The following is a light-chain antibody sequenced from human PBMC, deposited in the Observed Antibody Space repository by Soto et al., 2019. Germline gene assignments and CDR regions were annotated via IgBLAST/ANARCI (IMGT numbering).Light chain of an antibody. CDR2: QTS. CDR1: QYINTR. J-gene: IGKJ1*01. V-gene: IGKV3-11*01. CDR3: HQRQSWPRT. Sequence: EIVLTQSPATLSSFPGDRVTLSCRASQYINTRLAWYQHRPGQAPRRLIHQTSIRAACIPARFSASGTGKDFTLAISDVQPEDFAVYYCHQRQSWPRTFGQGNKVDI.